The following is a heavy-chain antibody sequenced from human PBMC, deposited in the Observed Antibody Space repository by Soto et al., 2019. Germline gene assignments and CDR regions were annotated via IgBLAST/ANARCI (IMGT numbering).Heavy chain of an antibody. D-gene: IGHD3-10*01. CDR2: IYHSGST. Sequence: ASETLSLTCAVSSGSISSSNWWSWVRQPPGKGLEWIGEIYHSGSTNYNPSLKSRVTISVDKSENQFSLKLSSVTAADTAVYYCARTYYYGSGSYSYNWFDPWGQGTLVTVSS. J-gene: IGHJ5*02. V-gene: IGHV4-4*02. CDR1: SGSISSSNW. CDR3: ARTYYYGSGSYSYNWFDP.